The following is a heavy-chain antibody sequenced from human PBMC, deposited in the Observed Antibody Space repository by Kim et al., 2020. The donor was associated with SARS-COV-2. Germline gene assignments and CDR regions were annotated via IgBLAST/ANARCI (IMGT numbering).Heavy chain of an antibody. Sequence: KNCADSVKSRFTISRDNSKNTLYLQMNSLRAEVTAVYYCASRNYEGDFDYWGQGTLVTVSS. CDR3: ASRNYEGDFDY. J-gene: IGHJ4*02. CDR2: K. V-gene: IGHV3-30*01. D-gene: IGHD1-7*01.